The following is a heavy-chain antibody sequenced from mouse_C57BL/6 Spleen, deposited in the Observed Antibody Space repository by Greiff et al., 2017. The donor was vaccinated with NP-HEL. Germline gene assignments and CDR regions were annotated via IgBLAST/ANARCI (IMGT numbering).Heavy chain of an antibody. CDR1: GYSITSGYY. CDR3: AREEGYDYGWFAY. Sequence: EVQLQQSGPGLVKPSQSLSLTCSVTGYSITSGYYWNWIRQFPGNKLEWMGYISYDGSNNYNPSLKNRISITRDTSKNQFFLKLNSVTTEDTATYYCAREEGYDYGWFAYWGQGTLVTVSA. CDR2: ISYDGSN. J-gene: IGHJ3*01. V-gene: IGHV3-6*01. D-gene: IGHD2-4*01.